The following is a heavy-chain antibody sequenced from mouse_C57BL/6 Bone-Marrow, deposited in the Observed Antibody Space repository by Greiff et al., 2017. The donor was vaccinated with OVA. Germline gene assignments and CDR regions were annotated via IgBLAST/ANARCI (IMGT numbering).Heavy chain of an antibody. Sequence: QVQLQQSGAELVKPGASVKLSCKASGYTFTSYWMHWVKQRPGRGLGWIGRIDPNSGGTKYNEKFKSKATLTVDKPSSTAYMQLSSLTSEDSAVYYCARHYGSSYWYFDVWGTGTTVTVSS. V-gene: IGHV1-72*01. CDR1: GYTFTSYW. CDR2: IDPNSGGT. CDR3: ARHYGSSYWYFDV. J-gene: IGHJ1*03. D-gene: IGHD1-1*01.